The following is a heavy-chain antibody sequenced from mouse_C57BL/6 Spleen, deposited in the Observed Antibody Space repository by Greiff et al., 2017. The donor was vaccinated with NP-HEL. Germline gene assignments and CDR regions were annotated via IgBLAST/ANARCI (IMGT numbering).Heavy chain of an antibody. J-gene: IGHJ2*01. CDR3: AREGLVTTVVPYFDY. D-gene: IGHD1-1*01. CDR2: INPNNGGT. Sequence: EVQLQQSGPELVKPGASVKMSCKASGYTFTDYNMHWVKQSHGKSLEWIGYINPNNGGTSYNQKFKGKATLTVNKSSSTAYMELRSLTSEDSAVYYCAREGLVTTVVPYFDYWGQGTTLTVSS. V-gene: IGHV1-22*01. CDR1: GYTFTDYN.